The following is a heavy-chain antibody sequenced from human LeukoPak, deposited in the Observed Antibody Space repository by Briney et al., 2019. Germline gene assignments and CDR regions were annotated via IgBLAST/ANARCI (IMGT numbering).Heavy chain of an antibody. J-gene: IGHJ4*02. CDR3: ARDGGQYSYDY. Sequence: GGSLRLSCAASGFTFSSYAMHWVRQAPGKGLEWVAVISYDGSNKYYADSVKGRFTISRDNSKNTLYLQMNSLRAEDTAVYYCARDGGQYSYDYWGQGTLVTVSS. CDR1: GFTFSSYA. V-gene: IGHV3-30*04. D-gene: IGHD2/OR15-2a*01. CDR2: ISYDGSNK.